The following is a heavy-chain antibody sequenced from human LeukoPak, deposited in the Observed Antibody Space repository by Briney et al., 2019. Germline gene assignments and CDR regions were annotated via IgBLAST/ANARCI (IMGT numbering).Heavy chain of an antibody. CDR2: IYYSGST. V-gene: IGHV4-30-4*08. Sequence: SETLSLTCTVSGGSIRSGDYYWSWIRQPPGKGLEWIGYIYYSGSTYYNPSLKSRVTISVDTSKNQFSLKLSSVTAADTAVYYCAKQWLRNAFDIWGQGTMVTVSS. CDR1: GGSIRSGDYY. J-gene: IGHJ3*02. D-gene: IGHD3-22*01. CDR3: AKQWLRNAFDI.